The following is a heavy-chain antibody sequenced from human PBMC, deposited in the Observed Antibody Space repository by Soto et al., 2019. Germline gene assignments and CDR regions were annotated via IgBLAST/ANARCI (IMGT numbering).Heavy chain of an antibody. CDR3: ARTYYYESSGSMASTFEY. D-gene: IGHD3-22*01. CDR2: IIAGNGNT. J-gene: IGHJ4*02. Sequence: QVQFVQSGAEVKEPGASVKVSCKASGYTFTNFGIHWVRQAPGQSLEWMGWIIAGNGNTKYSQKFHGRVTITRDTSATTVYMELGSLIPEDTAVYYCARTYYYESSGSMASTFEYWGLGTLVTVSS. CDR1: GYTFTNFG. V-gene: IGHV1-3*01.